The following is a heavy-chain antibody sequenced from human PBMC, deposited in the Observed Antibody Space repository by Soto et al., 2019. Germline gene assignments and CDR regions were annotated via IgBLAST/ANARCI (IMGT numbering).Heavy chain of an antibody. Sequence: QVQLVESGGGVVQPGRSLRLSCAASGFTFSSYAMHWVRQAPGKGLEWVAVISYDGSNKYYADSVKGRFTISRDNSKNTLYLQMNSLRAEDTAVYYCARSDSSGWYLLSAGYWGQGTLVTVSS. CDR2: ISYDGSNK. D-gene: IGHD6-19*01. CDR1: GFTFSSYA. V-gene: IGHV3-30-3*01. J-gene: IGHJ4*02. CDR3: ARSDSSGWYLLSAGY.